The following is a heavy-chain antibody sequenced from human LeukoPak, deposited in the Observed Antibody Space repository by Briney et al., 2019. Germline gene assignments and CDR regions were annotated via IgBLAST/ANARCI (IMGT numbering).Heavy chain of an antibody. CDR1: GYTFTSYD. V-gene: IGHV1-8*01. J-gene: IGHJ4*02. CDR2: MNPNSGNT. Sequence: ASVKVSCKASGYTFTSYDINWVRQATGQGLEWMGWMNPNSGNTGYAQKFQGRVTMTRNTSISTAYMELSSLRSEDTAVYYCARRQDGSGSYLPDYWGQGTLVTVSS. CDR3: ARRQDGSGSYLPDY. D-gene: IGHD3-10*01.